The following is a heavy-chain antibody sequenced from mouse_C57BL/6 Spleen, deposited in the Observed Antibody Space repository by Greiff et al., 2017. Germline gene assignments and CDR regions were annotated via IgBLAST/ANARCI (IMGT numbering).Heavy chain of an antibody. Sequence: EVKLEESGGDLVKPGGSLKLSCAASGFTFSSYGMSWVRQTPDKRLEWVATISSGGSYTYYPDSVKGRFTISRDNAKNTLYLQMSSLKSEDTAMYYCARLNSNPYYFDYWGQGTTLTVSS. D-gene: IGHD2-5*01. CDR2: ISSGGSYT. CDR1: GFTFSSYG. CDR3: ARLNSNPYYFDY. J-gene: IGHJ2*01. V-gene: IGHV5-6*02.